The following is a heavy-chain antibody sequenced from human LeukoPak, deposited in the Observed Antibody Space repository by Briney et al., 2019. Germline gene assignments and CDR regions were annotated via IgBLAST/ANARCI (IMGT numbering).Heavy chain of an antibody. V-gene: IGHV3-30*03. CDR3: ARVGDGYYYYYGMDV. CDR2: ISYDGSNK. CDR1: GFTFSSYG. J-gene: IGHJ6*02. D-gene: IGHD3-10*01. Sequence: PGGSLRLSCAASGFTFSSYGMHWVRQAPGKGLEWVAVISYDGSNKYYADSVKGRFTISRDNSKNTLYLQMNSLRAEDTAVYYCARVGDGYYYYYGMDVWGQGTTVTVSS.